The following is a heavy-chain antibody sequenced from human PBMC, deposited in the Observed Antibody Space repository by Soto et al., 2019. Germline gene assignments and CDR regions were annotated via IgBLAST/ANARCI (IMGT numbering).Heavy chain of an antibody. Sequence: GESLKISCQASGYSFTTYWIAWVRQTPGRGLEWMGIIYPGDSEIKYSPSFDGQVAFSVDKSTSTAYLQWIGLKTSDTAMYYCARNDASYYIDYWGQGTLVTVSS. J-gene: IGHJ4*02. V-gene: IGHV5-51*01. CDR3: ARNDASYYIDY. CDR1: GYSFTTYW. CDR2: IYPGDSEI. D-gene: IGHD1-26*01.